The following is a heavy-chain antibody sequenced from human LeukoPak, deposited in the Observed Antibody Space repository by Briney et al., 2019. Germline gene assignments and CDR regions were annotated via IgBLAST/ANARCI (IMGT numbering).Heavy chain of an antibody. CDR1: GFTFSSYW. Sequence: PGGSLRLSCAASGFTFSSYWMSWVRQAPGKGLEWVANIKQDGSEKYYVDSVKGRFTISRDNAKNSLYLQMNSLRAEDTAVYYRASITIFGVVPGGFDPWGQGTLVTVSS. CDR2: IKQDGSEK. D-gene: IGHD3-3*01. J-gene: IGHJ5*02. V-gene: IGHV3-7*01. CDR3: ASITIFGVVPGGFDP.